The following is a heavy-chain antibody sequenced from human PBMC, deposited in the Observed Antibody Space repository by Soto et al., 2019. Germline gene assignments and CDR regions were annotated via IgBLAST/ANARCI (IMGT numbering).Heavy chain of an antibody. Sequence: EVQLVESGGGLVQPGGPLRLSCVASGFTLSSYEMNWVRQAPGKGLEWVSDISSSGSTKRYADSVKGRFTIARDNAKNSLYLQMNSRRAEDTAVYYCARVPPNFYYNGMDVWGQGTTVTVSS. CDR3: ARVPPNFYYNGMDV. J-gene: IGHJ6*02. CDR1: GFTLSSYE. CDR2: ISSSGSTK. V-gene: IGHV3-48*03.